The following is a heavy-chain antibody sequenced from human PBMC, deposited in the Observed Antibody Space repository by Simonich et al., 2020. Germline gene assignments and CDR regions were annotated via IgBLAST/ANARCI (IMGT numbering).Heavy chain of an antibody. CDR2: IYPGEPDT. D-gene: IGHD1-1*01. CDR3: ARRDWNYWYFDL. J-gene: IGHJ2*01. V-gene: IGHV5-51*01. CDR1: GYSFTSYW. Sequence: EVQLVQSGAEVKKPGESLKISCKGSGYSFTSYWIGWVRQMPGKGLAWLGIIYPGEPDTRDSPSFQGQVTISADKSISTAYLQWSSLKASYTAMYYCARRDWNYWYFDLWGRGTLVTVSS.